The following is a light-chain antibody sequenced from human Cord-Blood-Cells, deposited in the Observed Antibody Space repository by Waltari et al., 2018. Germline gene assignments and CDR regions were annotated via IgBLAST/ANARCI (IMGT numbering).Light chain of an antibody. CDR1: QSISSY. V-gene: IGKV1-39*01. J-gene: IGKJ2*01. Sequence: DIQMTQSPSSLSASVGDRVTITCRASQSISSYLNWYQQKPGKAPKLLIYAGSSLQSGVPSRFSGSGSGTDFTRTISSRQPEDFASYYCQQSYSTPDTFGQGTKLEIK. CDR2: AGS. CDR3: QQSYSTPDT.